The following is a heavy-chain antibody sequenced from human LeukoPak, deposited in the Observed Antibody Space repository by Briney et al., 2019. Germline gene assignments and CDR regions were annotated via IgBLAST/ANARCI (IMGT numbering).Heavy chain of an antibody. J-gene: IGHJ4*02. CDR2: IKQDGSEK. V-gene: IGHV3-7*01. CDR1: GFTFSSYW. D-gene: IGHD4-17*01. Sequence: GGSLRLSCAASGFTFSSYWMSWVRQAPGKGLEWVANIKQDGSEKYYVDSVKGRFTISRDNVKNSLYLQMNSLRAEDTAVYYCASPAYGDYALFDYWGQGTLVTVSS. CDR3: ASPAYGDYALFDY.